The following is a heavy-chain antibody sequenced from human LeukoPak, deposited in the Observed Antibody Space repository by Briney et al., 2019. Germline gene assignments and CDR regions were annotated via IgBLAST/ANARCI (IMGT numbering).Heavy chain of an antibody. V-gene: IGHV4-39*01. D-gene: IGHD3-3*01. Sequence: SETLSLTCTVSAGSISSSSHHWGWIRQSPGKGLEWIGAIYYGRTAYYNPSLNSRVTISVATSTNQFSLQLNSVTAADMAVYYCVRHDGRGGNTMGALDSWGQDPWSPSPQ. CDR1: AGSISSSSHH. CDR2: IYYGRTA. J-gene: IGHJ5*01. CDR3: VRHDGRGGNTMGALDS.